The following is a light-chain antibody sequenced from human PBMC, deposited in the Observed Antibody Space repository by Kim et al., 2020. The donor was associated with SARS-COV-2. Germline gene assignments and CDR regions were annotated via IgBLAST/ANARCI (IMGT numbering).Light chain of an antibody. CDR1: KLGDKY. CDR2: QDS. CDR3: HAWDSSTVL. Sequence: SYELTQPPSVSVSPGQTASITCSGDKLGDKYACWYQQKPGQSPVLVIYQDSKRPSGIPERFSGSYSGNTAPLTISVPQAMYEAAYYCHAWDSSTVLFG. V-gene: IGLV3-1*01. J-gene: IGLJ2*01.